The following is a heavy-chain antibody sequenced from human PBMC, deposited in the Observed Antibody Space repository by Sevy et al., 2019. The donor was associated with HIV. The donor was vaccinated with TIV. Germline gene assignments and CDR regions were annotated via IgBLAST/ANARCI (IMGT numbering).Heavy chain of an antibody. CDR2: ISSSSSYI. CDR3: ARGIWSGYYLYAFDI. V-gene: IGHV3-21*01. D-gene: IGHD3-3*01. J-gene: IGHJ3*02. CDR1: GFTFSSYS. Sequence: GGSLRLSCAASGFTFSSYSMSWVRQAPGKGLEWVSSISSSSSYIYYADSVKGRFTISRDNAKNSLYLQMNSLRAEDTAVYYCARGIWSGYYLYAFDIWGQRTMVTVSS.